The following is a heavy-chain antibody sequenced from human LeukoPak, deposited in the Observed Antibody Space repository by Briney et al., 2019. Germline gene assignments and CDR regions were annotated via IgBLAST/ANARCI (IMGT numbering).Heavy chain of an antibody. CDR1: GFTFVNYW. J-gene: IGHJ4*02. V-gene: IGHV3-7*01. CDR2: IKQDGSEK. D-gene: IGHD6-6*01. CDR3: ARIGYSSSSLDY. Sequence: PGGSLRLSCAASGFTFVNYWLTWVRQAPGKGLEWVANIKQDGSEKVYVDSVKGRFTISRDNAKNSVFLQMNSLRDGDTAVYYCARIGYSSSSLDYWGQGALVTVSS.